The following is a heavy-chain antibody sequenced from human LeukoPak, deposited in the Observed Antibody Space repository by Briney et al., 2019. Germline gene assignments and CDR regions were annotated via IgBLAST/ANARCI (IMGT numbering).Heavy chain of an antibody. J-gene: IGHJ5*02. CDR3: ARARRITMVRGVHLRSWFDP. V-gene: IGHV4-34*01. CDR2: INHSGST. D-gene: IGHD3-10*01. Sequence: SETLSLTCAVYGGSFSGYYWSWIRQPPGKGLEWIGEINHSGSTNYNPSLKSRVTISVDTSKNQFSLKLSSVTAADTAVYYCARARRITMVRGVHLRSWFDPWGQGTLVTVSS. CDR1: GGSFSGYY.